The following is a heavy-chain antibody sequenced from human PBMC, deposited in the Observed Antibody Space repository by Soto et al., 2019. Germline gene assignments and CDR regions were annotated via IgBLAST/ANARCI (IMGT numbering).Heavy chain of an antibody. V-gene: IGHV3-33*01. D-gene: IGHD5-18*01. Sequence: QVQLVESGGGVVQPGRSLRLSCAASGFTFSSYGMHWVRQAPGKGLEWVAVIWYDGSNKYYADSVKGRFTISRDNSKNTLYLQMNSLRAEDTAVYHCARDGGYSCGAFDYWGQGTLVTVSS. CDR1: GFTFSSYG. J-gene: IGHJ4*02. CDR3: ARDGGYSCGAFDY. CDR2: IWYDGSNK.